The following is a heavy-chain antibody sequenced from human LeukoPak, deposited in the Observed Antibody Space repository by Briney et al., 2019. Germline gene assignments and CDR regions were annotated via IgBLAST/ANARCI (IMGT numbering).Heavy chain of an antibody. CDR1: GNSISSDDW. CDR3: ARRQYYDSTGYFVY. Sequence: SETLSLTCTVSGNSISSDDWWTWVRQPPGRGLEWIGEIYHRGSTNHNPSLKSRVTISIDKSRNQFSLMLSSVTAADTAVYYCARRQYYDSTGYFVYWGQGTLVTVSS. V-gene: IGHV4-4*02. D-gene: IGHD3-22*01. CDR2: IYHRGST. J-gene: IGHJ4*02.